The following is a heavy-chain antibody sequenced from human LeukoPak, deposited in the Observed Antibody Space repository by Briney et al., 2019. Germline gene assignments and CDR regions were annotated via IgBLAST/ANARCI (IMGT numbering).Heavy chain of an antibody. D-gene: IGHD6-13*01. J-gene: IGHJ3*02. CDR2: FDPEDGET. Sequence: VASVKVSCKVSGYTLTELSMHWVRQAPGKGLERMGGFDPEDGETIYAQKFQGRVTMTRDTSTSTVYMELSSLRSEDTAVYYCAPTTSSWYDAFDIWGQGTMVTVSS. CDR3: APTTSSWYDAFDI. CDR1: GYTLTELS. V-gene: IGHV1-24*01.